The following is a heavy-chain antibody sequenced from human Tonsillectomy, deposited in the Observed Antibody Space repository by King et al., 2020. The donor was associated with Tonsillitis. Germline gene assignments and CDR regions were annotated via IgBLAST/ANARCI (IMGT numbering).Heavy chain of an antibody. CDR3: AKGSPYIVVVVAAQFDY. CDR2: IRYDGSNK. D-gene: IGHD2-15*01. Sequence: HVQLVESGGGVVQPGGSLRLSCAASGFTFSSYGMHWVRQAPGKGLEWVAFIRYDGSNKYYADSVKGRFTISRDNSKNTLYLQMNSLRAEDTAVYYCAKGSPYIVVVVAAQFDYWGQGTLVTVSS. J-gene: IGHJ4*02. V-gene: IGHV3-30*02. CDR1: GFTFSSYG.